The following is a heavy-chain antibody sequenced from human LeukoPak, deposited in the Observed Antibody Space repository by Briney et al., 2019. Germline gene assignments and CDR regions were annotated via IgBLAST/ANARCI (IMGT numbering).Heavy chain of an antibody. V-gene: IGHV4-39*01. J-gene: IGHJ5*02. CDR2: IYYSGST. D-gene: IGHD3-10*01. CDR3: ARIRGVVISASKRFDP. Sequence: PSETLSLTCTVSGGSISSTTYYWDWIRQPPGKGLEWIGTIYYSGSTYYNPSLKSRVTISVDTSKNQFSLKLSSVTAADTAVYYCARIRGVVISASKRFDPWGQGTLVTVSS. CDR1: GGSISSTTYY.